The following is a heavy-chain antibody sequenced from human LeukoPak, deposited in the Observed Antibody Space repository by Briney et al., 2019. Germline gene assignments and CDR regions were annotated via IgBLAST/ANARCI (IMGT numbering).Heavy chain of an antibody. CDR3: ARDQGYGDYALDY. CDR2: IYYSGST. D-gene: IGHD4-17*01. V-gene: IGHV4-59*01. Sequence: PSETLSLTCTVSGGSISSYYWSWIRQPPGKGLEWIGYIYYSGSTNYNPSLKSRVTISVDTSKNQFSLKLSSVTAADTAVYYCARDQGYGDYALDYWGQGTLVTVSS. CDR1: GGSISSYY. J-gene: IGHJ4*02.